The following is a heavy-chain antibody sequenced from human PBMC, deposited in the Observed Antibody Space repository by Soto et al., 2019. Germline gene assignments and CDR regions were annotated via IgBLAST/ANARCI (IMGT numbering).Heavy chain of an antibody. J-gene: IGHJ4*02. CDR2: ISAYNGNK. CDR3: ARTGGGMAARPLEY. CDR1: GYMFTTYG. D-gene: IGHD6-6*01. Sequence: ASVKVSCKTSGYMFTTYGISWVRQAPGQGLEWIAWISAYNGNKKYAPKFQGRVTMTTDTSTTTVSMELRNLTSDDTGTYFCARTGGGMAARPLEYWGQGTLVTVSS. V-gene: IGHV1-18*04.